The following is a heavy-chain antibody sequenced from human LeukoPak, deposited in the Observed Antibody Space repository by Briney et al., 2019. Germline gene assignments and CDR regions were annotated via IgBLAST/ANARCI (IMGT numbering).Heavy chain of an antibody. CDR1: GYTFPGHH. CDR3: ARDGYGGNSFDY. CDR2: INPKNGGT. J-gene: IGHJ4*02. Sequence: SVKVSCKASGYTFPGHHIHWVRQAPGQGLEWMGWINPKNGGTNYAQKFQGRVTMTRDTSINTAFMELSRLNSDDTAVYFCARDGYGGNSFDYWGQGTLVTVSS. D-gene: IGHD4-23*01. V-gene: IGHV1-2*02.